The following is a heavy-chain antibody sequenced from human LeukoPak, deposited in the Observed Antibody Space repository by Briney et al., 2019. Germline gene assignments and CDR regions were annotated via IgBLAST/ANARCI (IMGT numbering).Heavy chain of an antibody. CDR1: GFTFSSYW. D-gene: IGHD5-18*01. CDR3: ARTLYSYAYGY. CDR2: IKQDGSEK. V-gene: IGHV3-7*01. J-gene: IGHJ4*02. Sequence: GRSLRLSCAASGFTFSSYWMSWVRQAPGKGLEWVANIKQDGSEKYYVDSVKGRFTISRDNAKNSLYLQMNSLRAEDTAVYYCARTLYSYAYGYWGQGTLVTVSS.